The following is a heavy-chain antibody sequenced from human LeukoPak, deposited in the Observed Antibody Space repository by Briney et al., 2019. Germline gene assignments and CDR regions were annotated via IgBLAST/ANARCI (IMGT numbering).Heavy chain of an antibody. CDR1: GFTFRSYS. Sequence: GGSLRLSCAASGFTFRSYSMNWVRQAPGKGLEWVSSISSSSSYIYYADSVKGRFTISRDNAKNSLYLQMNSLRAEDTAVYYCASVCYRTYLPCYWGQGTLVTVSS. D-gene: IGHD4-11*01. V-gene: IGHV3-21*01. J-gene: IGHJ4*02. CDR2: ISSSSSYI. CDR3: ASVCYRTYLPCY.